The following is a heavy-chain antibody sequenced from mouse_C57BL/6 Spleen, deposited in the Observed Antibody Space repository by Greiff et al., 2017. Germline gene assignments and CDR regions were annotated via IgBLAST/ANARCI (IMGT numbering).Heavy chain of an antibody. CDR3: ATYYSNYVRNYYAMDY. CDR2: ISSGSSTI. CDR1: GFTFSDYG. V-gene: IGHV5-17*01. J-gene: IGHJ4*01. Sequence: EVQLMESGGGLVKPGGSLKLSCAASGFTFSDYGMHWVRQAPEKGLEWVAYISSGSSTIYYADKVKGRFTISRDNAKTTLFLQMTSLMSEDTAMYYCATYYSNYVRNYYAMDYWGQGTSVTVSS. D-gene: IGHD2-5*01.